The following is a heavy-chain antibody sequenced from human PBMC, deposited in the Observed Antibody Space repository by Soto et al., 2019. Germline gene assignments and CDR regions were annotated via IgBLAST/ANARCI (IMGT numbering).Heavy chain of an antibody. D-gene: IGHD6-25*01. CDR1: CGSIISYY. CDR3: ARRQRYYGMDV. V-gene: IGHV4-59*01. J-gene: IGHJ6*02. CDR2: IYYSGST. Sequence: SETLSLTCTFSCGSIISYYWSWIRQPPGKGLEWIGYIYYSGSTNYNPSLKSRATISVDTSKNQFSLKLSSVTAADTAVYYCARRQRYYGMDVWGQGTTDTVSS.